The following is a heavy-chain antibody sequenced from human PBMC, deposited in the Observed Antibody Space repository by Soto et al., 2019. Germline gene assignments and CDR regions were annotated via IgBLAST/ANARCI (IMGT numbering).Heavy chain of an antibody. Sequence: SETLSLTGTVSGGSISSYYWSWIRQPPGKGLEWIGYIYYSGSTNYDPSLKSRVTISVDTSKNQFSLKLSSVTAADTAVYYCARGKYVDVWGQGTTVTVSS. D-gene: IGHD2-8*01. CDR3: ARGKYVDV. CDR1: GGSISSYY. J-gene: IGHJ6*02. V-gene: IGHV4-59*01. CDR2: IYYSGST.